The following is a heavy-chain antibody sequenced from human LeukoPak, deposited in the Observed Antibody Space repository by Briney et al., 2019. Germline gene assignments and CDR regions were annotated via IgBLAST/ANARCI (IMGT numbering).Heavy chain of an antibody. D-gene: IGHD6-19*01. CDR3: ARHNHSSRWYLYAFDI. J-gene: IGHJ3*02. Sequence: SETLSLTCTVSGGSISSSSYYWGWSRQPPGKGRGWVGSIYDSGSTYYNPSLKSRVTIYVHTSKNQFSLKLSSLTAADTAVYYCARHNHSSRWYLYAFDIWGQGTMVTVSS. CDR2: IYDSGST. V-gene: IGHV4-39*01. CDR1: GGSISSSSYY.